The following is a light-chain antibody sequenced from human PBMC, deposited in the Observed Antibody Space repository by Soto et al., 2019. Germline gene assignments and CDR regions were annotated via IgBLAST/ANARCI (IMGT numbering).Light chain of an antibody. V-gene: IGLV2-14*03. CDR1: SSEIGGYNY. CDR2: DIS. CDR3: RSYSLGSTLV. J-gene: IGLJ2*01. Sequence: QSALPQPASVSGAPGQRITISGTGTSSEIGGYNYVTWYQHHPGKPPKLMIYDISHRPSGVSHRVSGTKSANAAALTISGLQDEEEADYYCRSYSLGSTLVFGGGTKLTVL.